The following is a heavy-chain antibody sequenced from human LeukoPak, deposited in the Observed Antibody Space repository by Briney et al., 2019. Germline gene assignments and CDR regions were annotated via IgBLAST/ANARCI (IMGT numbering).Heavy chain of an antibody. CDR2: MNPNSGNT. J-gene: IGHJ5*02. D-gene: IGHD2-2*01. V-gene: IGHV1-8*03. CDR3: ARGHYCSSSSCSGAYWFDP. Sequence: GASVKVSCKASGYTFTSYDINWVRQPTGQGLEWMGWMNPNSGNTAYAQKFQGKFQGRVTITRNTSISTVYMELSSLRSEDTAVYYCARGHYCSSSSCSGAYWFDPWGQGTLVTASS. CDR1: GYTFTSYD.